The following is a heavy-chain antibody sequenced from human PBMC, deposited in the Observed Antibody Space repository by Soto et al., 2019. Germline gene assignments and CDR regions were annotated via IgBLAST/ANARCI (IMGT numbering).Heavy chain of an antibody. CDR2: VSTNGAT. CDR3: ARADYEILTGSYAMDV. CDR1: DDYILSYY. Sequence: SETLSLTCNVSDDYILSYYWHWIRHPAGKGLEWIGRVSTNGATNYNPSLESRVTMSVDTSKNQFSLKLTSVTAADTAVYFCARADYEILTGSYAMDVWGQGTTVTVSS. V-gene: IGHV4-4*07. D-gene: IGHD3-9*01. J-gene: IGHJ6*02.